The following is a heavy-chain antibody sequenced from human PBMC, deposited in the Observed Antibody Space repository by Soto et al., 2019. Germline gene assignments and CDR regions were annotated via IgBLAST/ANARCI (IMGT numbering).Heavy chain of an antibody. Sequence: SETLSLTCAVYGGSFSGYYWSWIRQPPGKGLEWIGEINHSGSTNYNPSLKSRVTISVDTSKNQFSLKLSSVTAADTAVYYCARVVSGSYLFDYWGQGTLVTV. J-gene: IGHJ4*02. V-gene: IGHV4-34*01. CDR2: INHSGST. CDR3: ARVVSGSYLFDY. CDR1: GGSFSGYY. D-gene: IGHD1-26*01.